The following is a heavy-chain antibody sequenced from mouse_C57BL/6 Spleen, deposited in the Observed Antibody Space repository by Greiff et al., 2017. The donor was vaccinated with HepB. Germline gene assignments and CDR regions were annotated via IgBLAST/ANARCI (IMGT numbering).Heavy chain of an antibody. Sequence: QVQLQQPGAELVKPGASVKLSCKASGYTFTSYWMHWVKQRPGQGLEWIGMIHPNSGSTNYNEKFKSKATLTVDKSSSTAYMQRSSLTSEDSAVYYCARHYYGSSPPLDYWGQGTTLTVSS. V-gene: IGHV1-64*01. CDR1: GYTFTSYW. CDR3: ARHYYGSSPPLDY. CDR2: IHPNSGST. J-gene: IGHJ2*01. D-gene: IGHD1-1*01.